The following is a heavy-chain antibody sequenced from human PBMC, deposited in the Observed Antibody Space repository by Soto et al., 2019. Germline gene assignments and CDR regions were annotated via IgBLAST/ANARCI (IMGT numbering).Heavy chain of an antibody. Sequence: QVDLVESGGGLVKPGGSLRLSCAASGFSFSDYYMSWIRQAPGKGLEWISYISSSSSNTNYADSVKGRFTISRDNAKNSLYLQMNSLRGEDTAVYYCARRRGFGELSQLDDWGQGTLVTVSS. CDR2: ISSSSSNT. V-gene: IGHV3-11*06. CDR3: ARRRGFGELSQLDD. D-gene: IGHD3-10*01. CDR1: GFSFSDYY. J-gene: IGHJ4*02.